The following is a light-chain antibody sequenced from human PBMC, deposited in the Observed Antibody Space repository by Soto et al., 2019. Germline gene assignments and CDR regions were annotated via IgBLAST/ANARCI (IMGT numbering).Light chain of an antibody. CDR2: AAS. Sequence: DIQMTQSPSSLSASVGDRVTITCRASQGISNYLAWYQQKPGKVPKLLIYAASTLKSGVPSRFSGSGYGTDFTITISSLKPEDVATYYCQKDNSPPSKFGQATTLQIK. CDR3: QKDNSPPSK. J-gene: IGKJ1*01. CDR1: QGISNY. V-gene: IGKV1-27*01.